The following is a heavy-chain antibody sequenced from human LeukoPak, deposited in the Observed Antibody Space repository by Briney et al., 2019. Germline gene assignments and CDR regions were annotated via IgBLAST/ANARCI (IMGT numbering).Heavy chain of an antibody. V-gene: IGHV1-24*01. J-gene: IGHJ4*02. CDR2: FDPEDGET. Sequence: ASVKVPCKVSGYTLTELSMHWVRQAPGKGLEWMGGFDPEDGETIYAQKFQGRVTMTEDTSTDTAYMVLSSLRSEDTAVYYCATVHQGSGSYCFDYWGQGTLVTVSS. CDR3: ATVHQGSGSYCFDY. CDR1: GYTLTELS. D-gene: IGHD3-10*01.